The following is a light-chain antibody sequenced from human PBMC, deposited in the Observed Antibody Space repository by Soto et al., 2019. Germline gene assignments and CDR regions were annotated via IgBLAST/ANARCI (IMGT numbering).Light chain of an antibody. CDR1: QSVSSNY. CDR2: VAS. CDR3: QQYASSPPT. V-gene: IGKV3-20*01. J-gene: IGKJ5*01. Sequence: EIVLTQSPGTLSLSPGERATLSCRASQSVSSNYLGWYQQKPGQAPRLLIYVASRRATGVPDRFSGSGSGTDFTLTISRLEPEDFVVYYCQQYASSPPTFGQGTRLETK.